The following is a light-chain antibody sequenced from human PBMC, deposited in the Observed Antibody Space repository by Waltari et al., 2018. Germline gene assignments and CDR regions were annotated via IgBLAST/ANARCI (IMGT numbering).Light chain of an antibody. CDR1: QSVLHSSNNKNY. CDR3: QQYESSPRT. Sequence: DIFMTHSPDSLAVSLCARATINCKFSQSVLHSSNNKNYLAWYQQKPGQPPKLLIYWASTRESGVPDRFSGSGSGTDFTLTITSLQAEDVAVYHCQQYESSPRTFGQGTKVEI. J-gene: IGKJ1*01. V-gene: IGKV4-1*01. CDR2: WAS.